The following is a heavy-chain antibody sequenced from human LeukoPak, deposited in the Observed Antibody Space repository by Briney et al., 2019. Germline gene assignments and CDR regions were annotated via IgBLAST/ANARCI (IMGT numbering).Heavy chain of an antibody. D-gene: IGHD3-22*01. J-gene: IGHJ3*02. V-gene: IGHV4-4*02. CDR2: IYHTGST. CDR1: GDSMISTNW. CDR3: ARGPYSYDSSGAFDI. Sequence: SETLSLTCAVSGDSMISTNWWSWVRQPPGKGLELIGEIYHTGSTNYNPSLQSRVTISIDKSKNQFSLKLSSVTAADTAVYFCARGPYSYDSSGAFDIWGQGTMVTVSS.